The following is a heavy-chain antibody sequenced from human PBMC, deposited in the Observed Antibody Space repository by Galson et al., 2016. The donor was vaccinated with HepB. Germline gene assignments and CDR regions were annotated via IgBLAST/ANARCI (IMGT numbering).Heavy chain of an antibody. D-gene: IGHD2/OR15-2a*01. J-gene: IGHJ4*02. CDR1: GFTFKTYW. CDR3: ARDMYTTARDY. Sequence: SLRLSCAASGFTFKTYWMSWIRQAPGKGLERVANIKEDGTVKNYVDSVKGRFTISRDNAKNSFYLQMNNLRAEDTAVYYCARDMYTTARDYGGQGTLVTVSS. V-gene: IGHV3-7*01. CDR2: IKEDGTVK.